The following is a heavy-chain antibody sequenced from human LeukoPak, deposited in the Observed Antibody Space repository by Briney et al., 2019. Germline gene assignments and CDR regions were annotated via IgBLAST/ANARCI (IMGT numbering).Heavy chain of an antibody. CDR3: ARDFRGSSWPVPDY. D-gene: IGHD6-13*01. J-gene: IGHJ4*02. V-gene: IGHV3-48*04. CDR2: ISSSDSTK. Sequence: GGSLRLSCAASGFTFSSYSMNWVRQAPGKGLEWVSYISSSDSTKYYADSVKGRFTISRDNAKNSLYLQMNSLRAEDTAVYFCARDFRGSSWPVPDYWGQGTLVTVSS. CDR1: GFTFSSYS.